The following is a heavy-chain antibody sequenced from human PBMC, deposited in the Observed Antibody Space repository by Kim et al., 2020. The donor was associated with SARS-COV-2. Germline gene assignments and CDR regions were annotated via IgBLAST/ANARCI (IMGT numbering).Heavy chain of an antibody. D-gene: IGHD3-22*01. CDR3: EKSDYYDSCGYHDY. CDR2: IWYDGSNT. J-gene: IGHJ4*02. Sequence: GGSLRLSCAASGFTFSSYAMHWVRQAPGKGLEWVAVIWYDGSNTYSADSVTGRFTISRVNSKNTLYLQMHSLRAEDTAVYYCEKSDYYDSCGYHDYLGQG. V-gene: IGHV3-33*06. CDR1: GFTFSSYA.